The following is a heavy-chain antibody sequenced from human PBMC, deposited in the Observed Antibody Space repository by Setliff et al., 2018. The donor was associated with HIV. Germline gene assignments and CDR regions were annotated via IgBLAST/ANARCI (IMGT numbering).Heavy chain of an antibody. J-gene: IGHJ3*02. CDR2: IYTSGST. D-gene: IGHD5-12*01. Sequence: PSETLSLTCTVSGGSISSGSYYWSWIRQPAGKGLEWIGRIYTSGSTNYNPSLKSRVTRSVDTSKNQFSLKLSSVTAADTAVYYCARDGYNYYAFDIWGQGTMVTVSS. V-gene: IGHV4-61*02. CDR3: ARDGYNYYAFDI. CDR1: GGSISSGSYY.